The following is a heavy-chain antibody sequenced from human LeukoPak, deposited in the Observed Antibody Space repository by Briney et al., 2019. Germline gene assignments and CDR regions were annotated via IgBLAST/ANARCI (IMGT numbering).Heavy chain of an antibody. CDR3: AKGGYSSTWYNCFDP. V-gene: IGHV3-23*01. CDR2: ISAGGGGT. CDR1: GFTFSSYA. Sequence: QPGGSLRLSCAASGFTFSSYAMSWVRQAPGKGLEWVSAISAGGGGTYYAASVKGRFSISRDNSKNTLYLQMNSLRAEDTAVFYCAKGGYSSTWYNCFDPWGQGTLVTVSS. D-gene: IGHD6-13*01. J-gene: IGHJ5*02.